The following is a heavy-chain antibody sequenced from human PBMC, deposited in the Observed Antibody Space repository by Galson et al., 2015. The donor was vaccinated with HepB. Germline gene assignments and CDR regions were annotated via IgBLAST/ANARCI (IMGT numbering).Heavy chain of an antibody. V-gene: IGHV1-3*01. J-gene: IGHJ5*02. CDR2: INAGNGNT. CDR1: GYTFTSYA. D-gene: IGHD6-13*01. CDR3: ARKAGGSSSWGYNWFDP. Sequence: SVKVSCKASGYTFTSYAMHWVRQAPGQRLEWMGWINAGNGNTKYSQKFQGRVTITRDTSASTAYMELSSLRSEDTAVYYCARKAGGSSSWGYNWFDPWGQGTLVTVSS.